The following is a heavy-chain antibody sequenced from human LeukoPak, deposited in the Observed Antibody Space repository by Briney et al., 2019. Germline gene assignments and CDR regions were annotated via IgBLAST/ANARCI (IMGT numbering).Heavy chain of an antibody. CDR1: GYIFTSYW. CDR3: ARRGRSSSNFDF. CDR2: IDPTDSYT. V-gene: IGHV5-10-1*01. Sequence: GESLKISCKGSGYIFTSYWITWVRQMPGKGLEWMGMIDPTDSYTNYSPSFQGHVTISTDKSISTAYLQWSSLKASDTAIYYCARRGRSSSNFDFWGQGALVTVSS. J-gene: IGHJ4*02. D-gene: IGHD6-6*01.